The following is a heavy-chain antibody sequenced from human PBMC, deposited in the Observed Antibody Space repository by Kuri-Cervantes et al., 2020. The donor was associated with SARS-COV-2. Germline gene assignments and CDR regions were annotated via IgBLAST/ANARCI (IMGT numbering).Heavy chain of an antibody. CDR3: ATDYYDSSGYVPISDYYFDY. CDR2: ISAYNGNT. J-gene: IGHJ4*02. CDR1: GYTFTSYG. Sequence: ASVKVSCKASGYTFTSYGISWVRQAPGQGLEWMGWISAYNGNTNYAQKFQGRVTITADKSTSTAYMELSSLRSEDTAVYYCATDYYDSSGYVPISDYYFDYWGQGTLVTVSS. V-gene: IGHV1-18*01. D-gene: IGHD3-22*01.